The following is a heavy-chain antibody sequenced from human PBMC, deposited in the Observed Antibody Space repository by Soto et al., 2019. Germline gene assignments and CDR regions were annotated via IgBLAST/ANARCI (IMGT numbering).Heavy chain of an antibody. CDR3: ASYGRGTYYYGYYFHH. V-gene: IGHV4-34*01. D-gene: IGHD3-10*01. CDR1: GGSFSDYY. J-gene: IGHJ4*02. CDR2: IHHSGST. Sequence: PSETLSLTCAVYGGSFSDYYWTWIRQPPGKGLEWIGEIHHSGSTNYNPSLKSRVTISLDTSKNQFSLKLSSVTAADAAVYYCASYGRGTYYYGYYFHHWDQGTPVTVSS.